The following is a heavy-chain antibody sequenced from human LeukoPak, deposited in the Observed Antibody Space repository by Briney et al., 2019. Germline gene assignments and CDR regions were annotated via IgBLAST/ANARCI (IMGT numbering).Heavy chain of an antibody. Sequence: ASVKVSCKVPGYRLSAVSMHWVRQAPGKGLEWMGGIEPEDGATIYAERFQGRITMTEDTSTDTAYMDLSRLTSEDTAVYYCMIDYFDWASSRSGNYFWGQGTLVTVSS. CDR2: IEPEDGAT. V-gene: IGHV1-24*01. CDR1: GYRLSAVS. CDR3: MIDYFDWASSRSGNYF. J-gene: IGHJ4*02. D-gene: IGHD3-3*01.